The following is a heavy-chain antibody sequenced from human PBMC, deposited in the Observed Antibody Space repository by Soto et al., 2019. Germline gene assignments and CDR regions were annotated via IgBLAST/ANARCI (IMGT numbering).Heavy chain of an antibody. D-gene: IGHD3-16*02. Sequence: ASETLSLTCTGSGRSISRYYWCWIGQPTGKGLEWIGYIYYSGSTNYNPSLKSRVTISVDTYKNQFSLKLSSVTAADTAVYYCARSYLGELSLYARMNPAVHYYYYYGMDVWGRGPTVTVS. V-gene: IGHV4-59*01. J-gene: IGHJ6*02. CDR2: IYYSGST. CDR1: GRSISRYY. CDR3: ARSYLGELSLYARMNPAVHYYYYYGMDV.